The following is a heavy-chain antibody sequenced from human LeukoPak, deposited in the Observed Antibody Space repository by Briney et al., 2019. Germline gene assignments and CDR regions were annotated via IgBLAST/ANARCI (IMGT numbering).Heavy chain of an antibody. Sequence: ASVKVSCKASGYTFTGYYMHWVRQAPGQGLEWMGWINPNSGGTNYAQKFQGRVTMTRDTSISTAYMELSSLRSEDTAVYYCARDGAFGYYYYYYMDAWGKGTTVTVSS. J-gene: IGHJ6*03. CDR3: ARDGAFGYYYYYYMDA. D-gene: IGHD3-10*01. CDR1: GYTFTGYY. CDR2: INPNSGGT. V-gene: IGHV1-2*02.